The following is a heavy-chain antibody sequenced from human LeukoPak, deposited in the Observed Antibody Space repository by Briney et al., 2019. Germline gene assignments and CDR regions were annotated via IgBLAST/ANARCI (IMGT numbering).Heavy chain of an antibody. J-gene: IGHJ2*01. Sequence: PSETLSLTCTVSGGSISSSSYYWGWIRQPPGKGLEWIGSIYYSGSTYYNPSLKSRVAISVDTSKNQFSLKLSSVTAADTAVYYCAKVGADWYFDLWGRGTLVTVSS. CDR3: AKVGADWYFDL. CDR1: GGSISSSSYY. CDR2: IYYSGST. V-gene: IGHV4-39*01. D-gene: IGHD1-26*01.